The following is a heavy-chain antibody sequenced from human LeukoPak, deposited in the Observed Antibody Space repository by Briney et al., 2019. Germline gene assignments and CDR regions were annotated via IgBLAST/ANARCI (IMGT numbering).Heavy chain of an antibody. CDR1: GFTFSSYG. V-gene: IGHV3-33*01. CDR2: IWYDGSNK. D-gene: IGHD3-22*01. CDR3: ARDMGNHYYDSNWGAFDI. J-gene: IGHJ3*02. Sequence: GGSLRLSCAASGFTFSSYGMHWVRQAPGKGLEWVAVIWYDGSNKYYADSVKGRFTISRDNSKNTLYLQMNSLRAEDTAVYYCARDMGNHYYDSNWGAFDIWGQGTMVTVSS.